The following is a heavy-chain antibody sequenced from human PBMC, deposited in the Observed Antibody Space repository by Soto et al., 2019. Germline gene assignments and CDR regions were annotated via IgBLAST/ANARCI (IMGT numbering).Heavy chain of an antibody. J-gene: IGHJ4*02. CDR2: ISSSSSYI. CDR1: GFTFSSYS. V-gene: IGHV3-21*01. Sequence: EVQLVESGGGLVKPGGSLRLSCAASGFTFSSYSMNWVRQAPGKGLEWVSSISSSSSYIYYADSVKGRFTISRDNAKNSLYLQMNSLRAEDTAVYYCARDQRGCTNGVCYSRVVHYWGQGTLVTVSS. CDR3: ARDQRGCTNGVCYSRVVHY. D-gene: IGHD2-8*01.